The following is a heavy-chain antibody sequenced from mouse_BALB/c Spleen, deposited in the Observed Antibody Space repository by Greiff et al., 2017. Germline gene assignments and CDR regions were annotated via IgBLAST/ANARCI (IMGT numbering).Heavy chain of an antibody. J-gene: IGHJ4*01. Sequence: EVMLVESGGGLVQPGGSRKLSCAASGFTFSDYGMAWVRQAPGKGPEWVAFISNLAYSIYYADTVTGRFTISRENAKNTLYLEMSSLRSEDTAMYYCARGGTGTDAMDYWGQGTSVTVSS. CDR1: GFTFSDYG. D-gene: IGHD4-1*01. CDR2: ISNLAYSI. V-gene: IGHV5-15*02. CDR3: ARGGTGTDAMDY.